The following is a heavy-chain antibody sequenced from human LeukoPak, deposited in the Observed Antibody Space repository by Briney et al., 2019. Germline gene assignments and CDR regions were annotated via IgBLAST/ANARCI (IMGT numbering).Heavy chain of an antibody. Sequence: GGSLRLSCAASGFTFSNYGMNWVRQAPGKGLEWVSVISGNSDTTYYADSVKGRFTISRDDSKNTLYLQMNSLRVEDTAVYYCAKEGIKESPREFDYWGQGSLVTVSS. D-gene: IGHD1-26*01. J-gene: IGHJ4*02. CDR2: ISGNSDTT. CDR1: GFTFSNYG. V-gene: IGHV3-23*01. CDR3: AKEGIKESPREFDY.